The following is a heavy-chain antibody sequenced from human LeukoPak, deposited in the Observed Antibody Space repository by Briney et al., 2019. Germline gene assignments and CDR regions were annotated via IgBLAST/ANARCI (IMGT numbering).Heavy chain of an antibody. CDR3: TTDKLTYYDAFDI. CDR2: IKSKTDGGTT. CDR1: GFTFSNAW. V-gene: IGHV3-15*01. J-gene: IGHJ3*02. Sequence: GGSLRLSCAASGFTFSNAWMSWVRQAPGKGLEWVGRIKSKTDGGTTDYAAPVKGRFTISRDDSKNTLYLQMNSLKTEDTAVYYCTTDKLTYYDAFDIWGQGTMVTVSS. D-gene: IGHD3-10*01.